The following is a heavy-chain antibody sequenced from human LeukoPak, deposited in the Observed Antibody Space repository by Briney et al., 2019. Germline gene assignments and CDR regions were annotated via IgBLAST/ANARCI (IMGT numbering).Heavy chain of an antibody. CDR1: GFTISSNY. Sequence: GGSLRLSCAASGFTISSNYMSWVRQAPGKGLEWVSGISGSGGSTHYADSVKGRFTISRDNPKNTLSLQMNSLRAEDTAVYYCAKPGYGSGTGFDHWGQGTLVTVSS. V-gene: IGHV3-23*01. J-gene: IGHJ4*02. CDR2: ISGSGGST. D-gene: IGHD3-10*01. CDR3: AKPGYGSGTGFDH.